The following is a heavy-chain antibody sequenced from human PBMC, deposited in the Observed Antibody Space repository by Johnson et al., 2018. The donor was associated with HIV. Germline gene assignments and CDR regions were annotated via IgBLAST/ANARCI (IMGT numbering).Heavy chain of an antibody. Sequence: VQLVESGGGLIQPGGSLRLSCAASGFTVSTNYMSWVRQAPGKGLEWGSVIYSGGSTYYAHSVKGRFTISRDNSKNTLYLQLNSLRAEDTAVYYCARGAWAGAFDIWGQGTMVTVSS. CDR1: GFTVSTNY. D-gene: IGHD1-26*01. CDR3: ARGAWAGAFDI. CDR2: IYSGGST. V-gene: IGHV3-53*01. J-gene: IGHJ3*02.